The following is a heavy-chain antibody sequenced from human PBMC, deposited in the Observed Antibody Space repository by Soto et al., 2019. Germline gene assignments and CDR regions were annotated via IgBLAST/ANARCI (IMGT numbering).Heavy chain of an antibody. J-gene: IGHJ4*02. V-gene: IGHV3-23*01. CDR1: GFTVTSNG. Sequence: GGSLRLSCGVSGFTVTSNGVSWVRQAPGKGLERFSAISPNGQGIWYADSVKGRFTIPRDSSRNSFFLQMYYRRAEATAVYYCAKDRQYSRDYFHYWGQGTLITVSS. CDR2: ISPNGQGI. CDR3: AKDRQYSRDYFHY. D-gene: IGHD2-21*01.